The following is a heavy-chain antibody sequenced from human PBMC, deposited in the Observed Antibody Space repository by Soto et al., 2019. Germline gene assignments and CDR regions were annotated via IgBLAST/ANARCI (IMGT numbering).Heavy chain of an antibody. CDR1: GGTFSSYT. J-gene: IGHJ4*02. CDR3: ARVGSEYSGYDL. Sequence: QVQLVQSGAEVKKPGSSVKVSCKASGGTFSSYTISWVRQAPGQGLEWMGRIIPILGIANYAQKFQGRVTITADKATSTGYMELSSLRSEDTAVYYCARVGSEYSGYDLWGQGTLVTVSS. D-gene: IGHD5-12*01. V-gene: IGHV1-69*02. CDR2: IIPILGIA.